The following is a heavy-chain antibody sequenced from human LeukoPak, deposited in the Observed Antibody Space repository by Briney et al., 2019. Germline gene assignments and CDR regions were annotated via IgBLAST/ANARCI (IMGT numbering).Heavy chain of an antibody. V-gene: IGHV4-38-2*02. CDR1: GYSISSSYY. CDR2: IYYSGST. J-gene: IGHJ6*03. D-gene: IGHD3-10*01. CDR3: ARGGALFGEFFYYYYYYYMDV. Sequence: PSETLSLTCTVSGYSISSSYYWGWIRQPPGKGLEWIGSIYYSGSTYYNPSLKSRVTISVDTSKNQFSLKLSSVTAADTAVYYCARGGALFGEFFYYYYYYYMDVWGKGTTVTVSS.